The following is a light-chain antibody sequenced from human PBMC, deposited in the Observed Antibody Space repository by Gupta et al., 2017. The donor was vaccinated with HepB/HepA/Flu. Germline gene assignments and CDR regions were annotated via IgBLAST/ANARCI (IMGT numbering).Light chain of an antibody. CDR3: ATWDDSLSGVV. V-gene: IGLV1-44*01. CDR1: SSNIGSNT. CDR2: SID. Sequence: QSVLTQPPSASGTPGKRVTISCSGSSSNIGSNTVTWYQQLPGTAPKLLIYSIDQRPSGVPDRFSGSKSGTSASLDISGLQSEDEADYYCATWDDSLSGVVFGGGTKLTVL. J-gene: IGLJ3*02.